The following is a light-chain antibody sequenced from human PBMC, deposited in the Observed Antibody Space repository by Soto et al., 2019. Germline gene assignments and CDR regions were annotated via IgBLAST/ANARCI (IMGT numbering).Light chain of an antibody. J-gene: IGKJ2*01. CDR1: QDIKTW. V-gene: IGKV1-39*01. CDR2: VAS. CDR3: QQTYTPPYT. Sequence: DIQMTQSPLSLSVSVGDRVTITCRASQDIKTWLNWYQQKPWRIPNVLICVASIFYNEVRSRFSGSGSATHFTLTISNLHPEDLATYYCQQTYTPPYTFGQGTKVDIK.